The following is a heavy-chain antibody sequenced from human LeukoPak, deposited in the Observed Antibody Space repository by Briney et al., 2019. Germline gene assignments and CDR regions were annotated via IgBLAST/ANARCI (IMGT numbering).Heavy chain of an antibody. Sequence: ASVKVSFKASGYTFTGYSMHWVRQAPGQGLEWMGRINPNSGGTNYAQKFQGRVTMTRDTPISTAYMELSRLRSDDTAVYYCASVSDYDSSGYRADYWGQGTLVTVSS. D-gene: IGHD3-22*01. V-gene: IGHV1-2*06. CDR3: ASVSDYDSSGYRADY. CDR1: GYTFTGYS. CDR2: INPNSGGT. J-gene: IGHJ4*02.